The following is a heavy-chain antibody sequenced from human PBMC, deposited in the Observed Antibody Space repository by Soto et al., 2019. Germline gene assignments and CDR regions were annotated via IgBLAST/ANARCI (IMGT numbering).Heavy chain of an antibody. Sequence: ASVKVSCKASGGTFSSYAISWVRQAPGQGLEWMGGIIPIFGTANYAQKFQGRVTITADESTSTAYMELSSLRSEDTAVYYRASRRGSYYYDSSGPFDYWGQGTLVTVSS. D-gene: IGHD3-22*01. CDR2: IIPIFGTA. J-gene: IGHJ4*02. V-gene: IGHV1-69*13. CDR1: GGTFSSYA. CDR3: ASRRGSYYYDSSGPFDY.